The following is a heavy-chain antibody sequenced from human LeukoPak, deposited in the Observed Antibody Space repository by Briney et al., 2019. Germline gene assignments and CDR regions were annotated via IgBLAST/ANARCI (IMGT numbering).Heavy chain of an antibody. Sequence: SQTLSLTCALSGDSVSSNTAAWNWIRQSPSRGLEWLVRTYYRSKSYNDYAVSVKSRITINPDTSKNRFSRQLNSVTPEDTAVYYCARDRSRITMVRGVITATVGFDYWGQGTLVTVSS. D-gene: IGHD3-10*01. J-gene: IGHJ4*02. CDR2: TYYRSKSYN. V-gene: IGHV6-1*01. CDR1: GDSVSSNTAA. CDR3: ARDRSRITMVRGVITATVGFDY.